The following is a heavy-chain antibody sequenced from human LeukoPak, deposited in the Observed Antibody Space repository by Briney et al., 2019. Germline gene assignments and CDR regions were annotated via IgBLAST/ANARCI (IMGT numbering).Heavy chain of an antibody. CDR2: IYYSGST. Sequence: SETLSLTCTVSGGSISSSSYYWGWIRQPRGKGLEWIGSIYYSGSTYYNPSLKSRVTISLDTSRNQFSLKVSSVTAADTAVYYCARQLGDRLLFDYWGQGTLVTVSS. CDR1: GGSISSSSYY. V-gene: IGHV4-39*07. J-gene: IGHJ4*02. CDR3: ARQLGDRLLFDY. D-gene: IGHD2-21*01.